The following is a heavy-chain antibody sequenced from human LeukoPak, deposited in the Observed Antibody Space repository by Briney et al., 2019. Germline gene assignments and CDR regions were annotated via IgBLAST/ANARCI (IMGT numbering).Heavy chain of an antibody. D-gene: IGHD2-15*01. CDR1: GGSISSGDYY. Sequence: SQTLSLTFTVSGGSISSGDYYWSWIRQPPGKGLEWIGYIYYSGSTYYNPSLKSRVTISVDTSKNQFSLKLSSVTAADTAVYYCARDSLRSGYFDYWGQGTLVTVSS. V-gene: IGHV4-30-4*08. CDR3: ARDSLRSGYFDY. CDR2: IYYSGST. J-gene: IGHJ4*02.